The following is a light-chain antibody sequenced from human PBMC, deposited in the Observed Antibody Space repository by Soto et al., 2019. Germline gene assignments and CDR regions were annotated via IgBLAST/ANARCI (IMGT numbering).Light chain of an antibody. CDR1: QSVRSN. J-gene: IGKJ4*01. CDR3: QQRSNWPT. Sequence: IVMTQSPATLSVSPGESATLSCRASQSVRSNLAWYQQRPGQAPRLLIYDASTRATDIPARFSGSGSGTDLTLTISSLQSEDFAVYYCQQRSNWPTFGGGTKVDIK. CDR2: DAS. V-gene: IGKV3-15*01.